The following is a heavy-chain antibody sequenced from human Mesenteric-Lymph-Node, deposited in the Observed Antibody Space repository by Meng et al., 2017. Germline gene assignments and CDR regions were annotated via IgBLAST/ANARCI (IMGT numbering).Heavy chain of an antibody. V-gene: IGHV3-73*01. J-gene: IGHJ6*02. CDR3: RAYIDSGTDNGMDV. Sequence: LSLTCAASGFAFSGSPMYWVRQASGKGLEWVGHIRTEAESYATAYAASVEGRFTISRDDSKSMAYLQMNSLKTEDTAVYYCRAYIDSGTDNGMDVWGQGTTVTVSS. D-gene: IGHD3-10*01. CDR2: IRTEAESYAT. CDR1: GFAFSGSP.